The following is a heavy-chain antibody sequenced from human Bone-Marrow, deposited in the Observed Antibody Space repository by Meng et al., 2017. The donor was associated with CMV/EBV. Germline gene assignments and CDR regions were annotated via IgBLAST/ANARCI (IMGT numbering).Heavy chain of an antibody. CDR1: GYTFTGYY. CDR3: VREGTSPRTFDY. D-gene: IGHD1-7*01. CDR2: ISYDGGTK. J-gene: IGHJ4*02. V-gene: IGHV3-30-3*01. Sequence: SCKASGYTFTGYYMHWVRQAPGKGLEWVAVISYDGGTKYYADSVKGRFTISRDNSKNTLYLQMNSLRADDTAVYYCVREGTSPRTFDYWGQGALVTVSS.